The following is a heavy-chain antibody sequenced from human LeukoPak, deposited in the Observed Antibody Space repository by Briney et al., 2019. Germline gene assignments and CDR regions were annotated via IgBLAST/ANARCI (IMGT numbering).Heavy chain of an antibody. CDR2: INHSGST. J-gene: IGHJ5*02. CDR3: ARNNWFDP. Sequence: SETLSLTCAVYGGSISGYYWSWIRQPPGKGLEWIGEINHSGSTNYSPPLKSRVTISVDTSKSQFSLELRSVTAADTAVYYCARNNWFDPWGQGTLVTVSS. CDR1: GGSISGYY. V-gene: IGHV4-34*01.